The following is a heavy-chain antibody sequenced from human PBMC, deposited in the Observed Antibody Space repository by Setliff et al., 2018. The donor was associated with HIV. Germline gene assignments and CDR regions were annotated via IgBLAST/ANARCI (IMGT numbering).Heavy chain of an antibody. Sequence: PSETLSLTCTVSGGSISSYYWSWIRQPPGKGLEWLGHIYSSGSTNYNPSLKSRVTISVDTSKNQFSLKLSSVTAADPAVYYCARVRVAGTELDYWGQGTLVTVPS. CDR2: IYSSGST. D-gene: IGHD6-19*01. CDR3: ARVRVAGTELDY. CDR1: GGSISSYY. V-gene: IGHV4-59*12. J-gene: IGHJ4*02.